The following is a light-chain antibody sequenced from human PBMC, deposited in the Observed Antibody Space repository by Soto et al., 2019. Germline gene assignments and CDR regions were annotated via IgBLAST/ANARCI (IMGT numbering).Light chain of an antibody. V-gene: IGKV1-39*01. CDR2: AAS. CDR1: QSISSY. CDR3: QQSYSTPPA. J-gene: IGKJ1*01. Sequence: DIQMTQSPSSLSASVGDRVTITCRASQSISSYLNWYQQKPGKAPKLLIYAASSLQSGVPSRFSGSGSWTDFTLTISSLQPEDFATYYCQQSYSTPPAFGQGTKV.